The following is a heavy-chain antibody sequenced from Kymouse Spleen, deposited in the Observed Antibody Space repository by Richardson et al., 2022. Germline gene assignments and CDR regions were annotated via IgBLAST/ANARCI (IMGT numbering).Heavy chain of an antibody. J-gene: IGHJ4*02. V-gene: IGHV4-34*01. Sequence: QVQLQQWGAGLLKPSETLSLTCAVYGGSFSGYYWSWIRQPPGKGLEWIGEINHSGSTNYNPSLKSRVTISVDTSKNQFSLKLSSVTAADTAVYYCARGDNWNYFFFDYWGQGTLVTVSS. CDR2: INHSGST. D-gene: IGHD1-7*01. CDR1: GGSFSGYY. CDR3: ARGDNWNYFFFDY.